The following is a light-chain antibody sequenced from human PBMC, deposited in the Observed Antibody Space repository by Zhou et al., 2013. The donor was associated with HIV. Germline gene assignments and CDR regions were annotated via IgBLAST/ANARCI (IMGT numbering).Light chain of an antibody. Sequence: DIQMTQSPSSLSASVGDRVTITCRASQDIIHYVAWFQQKPGKAPNLLIYKASTLQGGVPSRFSGSGSGTDFTLTISSLQPDDFATYYCQQSSTNSRTFGQGTKVEIK. CDR3: QQSSTNSRT. CDR2: KAS. V-gene: IGKV1-16*01. CDR1: QDIIHY. J-gene: IGKJ1*01.